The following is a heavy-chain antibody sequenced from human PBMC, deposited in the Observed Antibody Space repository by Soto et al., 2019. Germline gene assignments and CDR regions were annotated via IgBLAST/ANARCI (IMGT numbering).Heavy chain of an antibody. J-gene: IGHJ4*02. CDR3: ARGLQWLVLYFDY. CDR1: GYTFTSYD. Sequence: ASVKVSCKASGYTFTSYDINWVRQAPGQGLEWMGWINPNSGGTNYAQKFQGRVTMTRDTSISTAYMELSRLRSDDTAVYYCARGLQWLVLYFDYWGQGTLVTVSS. CDR2: INPNSGGT. D-gene: IGHD6-19*01. V-gene: IGHV1-2*02.